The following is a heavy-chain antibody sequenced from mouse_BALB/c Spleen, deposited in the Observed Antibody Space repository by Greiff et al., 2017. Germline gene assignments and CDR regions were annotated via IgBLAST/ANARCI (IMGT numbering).Heavy chain of an antibody. CDR1: GYSITSYYA. J-gene: IGHJ4*01. CDR2: ISYSGST. D-gene: IGHD2-4*01. V-gene: IGHV3-2*02. Sequence: VQLKQSGPGLVKPSQSLSLTCTVTGYSITSYYAWNWIRQFPGNKLEWMGYISYSGSTSYNPSLKSRISITRDTSKNQFFLQLNSVTTEDTATYYCARTFSYDYDGYYYAMDYWGQGTSVTVSS. CDR3: ARTFSYDYDGYYYAMDY.